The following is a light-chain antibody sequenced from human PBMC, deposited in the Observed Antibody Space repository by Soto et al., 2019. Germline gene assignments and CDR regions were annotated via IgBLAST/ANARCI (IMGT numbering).Light chain of an antibody. CDR3: SSYTTSSTLEV. Sequence: QSALTQADSVSGSPGQSIPISCTGTSSDDGGYKYVSWYQQHPGKAPRLLIYDVTKRPSGVSNRFSGSKSGNTASLTISGLQAEDEADYYCSSYTTSSTLEVFGGGTKLTVL. CDR1: SSDDGGYKY. V-gene: IGLV2-14*01. J-gene: IGLJ2*01. CDR2: DVT.